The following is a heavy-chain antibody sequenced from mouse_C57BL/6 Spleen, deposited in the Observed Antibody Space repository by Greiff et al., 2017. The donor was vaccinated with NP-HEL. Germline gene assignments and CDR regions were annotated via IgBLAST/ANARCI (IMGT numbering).Heavy chain of an antibody. CDR2: IYPRDGST. V-gene: IGHV1-78*01. CDR1: GYTFTDHT. CDR3: ARRYAGDYYAMDY. D-gene: IGHD2-10*02. Sequence: VKLQQSDAELVKPGASVKISCKVSGYTFTDHTIHWMKQRPEQGLEWIGYIYPRDGSTKYNEKFKGKATLTADKSSSTAYMQLNSLTSEDSAVYFCARRYAGDYYAMDYWGQGTSVTVSS. J-gene: IGHJ4*01.